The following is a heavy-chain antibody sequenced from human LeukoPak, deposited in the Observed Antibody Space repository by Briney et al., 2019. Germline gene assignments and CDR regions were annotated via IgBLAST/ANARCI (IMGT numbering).Heavy chain of an antibody. Sequence: GGSLRLSCAASGFTFSSYAMSWVRQAPGKGLEWVSAICGSGGSTYYADSVKGRFTISRDNSKNTLYLQMNSLRAEDTAVYYCAKAYYDFWSGSINYFDYWGQGTLVTVSS. CDR3: AKAYYDFWSGSINYFDY. D-gene: IGHD3-3*01. V-gene: IGHV3-23*01. CDR1: GFTFSSYA. CDR2: ICGSGGST. J-gene: IGHJ4*02.